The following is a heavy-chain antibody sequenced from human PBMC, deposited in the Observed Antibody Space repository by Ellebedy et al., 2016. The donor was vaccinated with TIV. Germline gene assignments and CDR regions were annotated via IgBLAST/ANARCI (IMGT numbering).Heavy chain of an antibody. CDR1: GYTFTGYY. CDR3: ARDGACGGDCYGDNY. D-gene: IGHD2-21*02. V-gene: IGHV1-2*02. CDR2: INPKNGGT. Sequence: AASVKVSCKASGYTFTGYYIHWVRQAPGQGLEWMGWINPKNGGTNYAQKFQGRVTMTRDTSISTAYMELSWLRSDDTAVYYCARDGACGGDCYGDNYWGQGSLVTDSS. J-gene: IGHJ4*02.